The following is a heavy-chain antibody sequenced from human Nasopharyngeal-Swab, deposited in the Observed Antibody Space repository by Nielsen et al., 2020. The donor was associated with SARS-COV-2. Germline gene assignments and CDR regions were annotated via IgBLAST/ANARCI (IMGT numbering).Heavy chain of an antibody. Sequence: GGSLRLSCAASGFIFSSYWMHWVRQAPGKGLVWVSRIKSDGSSTSYADSVKGRFTISRDNAKNTLFLQMNSLRAEDTVVYYCARESIAAAGPGMDVWGQGTTVTVSS. CDR3: ARESIAAAGPGMDV. V-gene: IGHV3-74*01. D-gene: IGHD6-13*01. J-gene: IGHJ6*02. CDR2: IKSDGSST. CDR1: GFIFSSYW.